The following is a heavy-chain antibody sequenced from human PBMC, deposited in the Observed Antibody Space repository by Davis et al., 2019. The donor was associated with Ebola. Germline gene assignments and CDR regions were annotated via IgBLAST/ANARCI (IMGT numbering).Heavy chain of an antibody. D-gene: IGHD4-23*01. CDR3: AKGAHRWELLRYFDY. Sequence: SVKVSCKASGGTFSSYAISWVRQAPGQGLEWMGGIIPIFGTANYAQRFQGRVTITADESRTTAYMELSSLRAEDTAVYYCAKGAHRWELLRYFDYWGQGTLVTVSS. V-gene: IGHV1-69*13. CDR2: IIPIFGTA. J-gene: IGHJ4*02. CDR1: GGTFSSYA.